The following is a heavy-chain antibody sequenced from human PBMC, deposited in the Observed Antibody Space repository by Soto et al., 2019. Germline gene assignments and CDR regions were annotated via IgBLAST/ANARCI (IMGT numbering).Heavy chain of an antibody. V-gene: IGHV3-15*01. J-gene: IGHJ3*02. CDR2: IKSKTDGGTT. CDR3: TTASAHYYDSSGLEGDAFDI. CDR1: GFTFSNAW. D-gene: IGHD3-22*01. Sequence: PGGSLRLSCAASGFTFSNAWMSWVRQAPGKGLEWVGRIKSKTDGGTTDYAAPVKGRFTISRDDPKNTLYLQMNSLKTEDTAVYYCTTASAHYYDSSGLEGDAFDIWGQGTMVTVSS.